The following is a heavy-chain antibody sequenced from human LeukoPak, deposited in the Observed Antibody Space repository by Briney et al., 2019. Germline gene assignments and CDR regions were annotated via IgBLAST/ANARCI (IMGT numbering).Heavy chain of an antibody. CDR1: GFTFSDYY. Sequence: SGGSLRLSCAASGFTFSDYYMSWIRQAPGKGLEWVSYISSSGSTIYYADSVKGRFTISRDNSKNTLYLQMNSLRAEDTAVYYCXKXLXXSGXXXFDCWGQGTLVTVXS. CDR3: XKXLXXSGXXXFDC. D-gene: IGHD6-19*01. CDR2: ISSSGSTI. V-gene: IGHV3-11*01. J-gene: IGHJ4*02.